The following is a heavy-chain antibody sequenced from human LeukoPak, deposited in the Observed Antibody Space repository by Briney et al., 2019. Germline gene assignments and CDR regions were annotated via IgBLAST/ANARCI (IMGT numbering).Heavy chain of an antibody. J-gene: IGHJ6*01. CDR1: GGSISSGGYS. V-gene: IGHV4-30-2*01. CDR2: IYHSGST. D-gene: IGHD1-1*01. CDR3: ARDSGTGMDV. Sequence: SETLSHTCAVPGGSISSGGYSSSWIRHPPGKGLECIGYIYHSGSTYYSPSLKSRVTISVDRSKNQFSLKLSSVTAADTAVYYCARDSGTGMDVWGQGTTVTVSS.